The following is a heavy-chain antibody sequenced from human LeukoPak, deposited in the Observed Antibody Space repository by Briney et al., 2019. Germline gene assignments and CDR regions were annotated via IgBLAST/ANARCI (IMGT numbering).Heavy chain of an antibody. Sequence: GGSLRLSCAASGFTFSSFWMTWVRQAPGRGLEWVANIKQDGSEKYYVDSVKGRFTISRDNAKNSLYLQMDSLRAEDTAVYYCARGYSYFDYWGQGALVTVSS. J-gene: IGHJ4*02. V-gene: IGHV3-7*04. CDR2: IKQDGSEK. CDR1: GFTFSSFW. CDR3: ARGYSYFDY. D-gene: IGHD5-18*01.